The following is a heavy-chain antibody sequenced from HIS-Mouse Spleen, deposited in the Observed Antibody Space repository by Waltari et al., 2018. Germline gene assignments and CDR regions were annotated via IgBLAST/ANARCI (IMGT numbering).Heavy chain of an antibody. CDR1: AGSISSSSYY. V-gene: IGHV4-39*07. Sequence: QLQLQESGPGLVKPSETLSPTCTVSAGSISSSSYYWGWFRQPPGKGLECIGSIYYSGSTYYNPSLKSRVTISVDTSKNQFSLKLSSVTAADTAVYYCAREIPYSSSWYDWYFDLWGRGTLVTVSS. CDR3: AREIPYSSSWYDWYFDL. J-gene: IGHJ2*01. CDR2: IYYSGST. D-gene: IGHD6-13*01.